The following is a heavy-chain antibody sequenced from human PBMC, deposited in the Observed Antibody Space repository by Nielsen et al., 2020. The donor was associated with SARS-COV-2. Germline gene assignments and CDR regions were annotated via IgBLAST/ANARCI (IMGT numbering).Heavy chain of an antibody. CDR2: VFHAGSSGST. D-gene: IGHD6-19*01. CDR3: ARERVSGILEY. J-gene: IGHJ4*02. V-gene: IGHV4-4*02. Sequence: SETLSLTCAVSGASISSDNWWSWVRQPPGKGLEWIGEVFHAGSSGSTNYNPSLKSRVTLSVDKSKNQVSLTLKSVTAADTAVYYCARERVSGILEYWGQGSLVTVSS. CDR1: GASISSDNW.